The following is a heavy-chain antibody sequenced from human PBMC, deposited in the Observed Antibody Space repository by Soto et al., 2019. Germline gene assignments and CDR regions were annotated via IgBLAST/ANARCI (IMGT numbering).Heavy chain of an antibody. J-gene: IGHJ4*02. D-gene: IGHD5-18*01. V-gene: IGHV4-34*01. Sequence: PSETLSLTCAVYGGSFSGYYWSWIRQPPGKGLEWIGEIDHSGSTNYNPSLKSRVTISVDTSKNQFSLKLSSVTAADTAVYYCALPGYSYGPFDYWGQGTLVTAPQ. CDR2: IDHSGST. CDR3: ALPGYSYGPFDY. CDR1: GGSFSGYY.